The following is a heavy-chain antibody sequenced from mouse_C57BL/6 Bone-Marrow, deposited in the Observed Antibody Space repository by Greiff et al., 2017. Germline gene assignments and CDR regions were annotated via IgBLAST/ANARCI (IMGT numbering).Heavy chain of an antibody. Sequence: VQLQQSGAELVRPGASVKLSCTASGFNIKDDYMHWVKQRPEQGLAWIGWIAPEHGDTAYASKFQGKATIPADTSSITAYLPLSSLTSEDTAVYDCTSFITTAELNFDYWGQGTTLTVSS. D-gene: IGHD1-1*01. J-gene: IGHJ2*01. V-gene: IGHV14-4*01. CDR1: GFNIKDDY. CDR2: IAPEHGDT. CDR3: TSFITTAELNFDY.